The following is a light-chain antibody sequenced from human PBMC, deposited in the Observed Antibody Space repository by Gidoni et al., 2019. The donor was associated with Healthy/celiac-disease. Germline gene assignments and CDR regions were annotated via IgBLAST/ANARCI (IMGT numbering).Light chain of an antibody. J-gene: IGLJ2*01. CDR2: DDR. V-gene: IGLV3-21*02. CDR1: NIGSKS. CDR3: QVWYSSSDHVV. Sequence: SYVLTQPPSVSVAPGQTARITRGGNNIGSKSVHWYQQKPGQAPVLVVYDDRDRPSVIPERFSGSNSGNTATLTISRVEAGDEADYYCQVWYSSSDHVVFCGGTKLTVL.